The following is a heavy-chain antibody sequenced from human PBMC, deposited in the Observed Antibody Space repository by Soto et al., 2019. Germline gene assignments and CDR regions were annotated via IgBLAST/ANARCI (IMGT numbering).Heavy chain of an antibody. CDR1: GVSISSGVYY. Sequence: QVQLQESGPGLVKPSQTLSLTCTVSGVSISSGVYYWSWIRQHPGKGLEWIGYIYYSGSTYYNPSLKSRVTISVDTSKNQFSLKLSSVTAADTTVYYCARDANGAVAGLDYWGQGTLVTVSS. J-gene: IGHJ4*02. V-gene: IGHV4-31*03. CDR3: ARDANGAVAGLDY. CDR2: IYYSGST. D-gene: IGHD6-19*01.